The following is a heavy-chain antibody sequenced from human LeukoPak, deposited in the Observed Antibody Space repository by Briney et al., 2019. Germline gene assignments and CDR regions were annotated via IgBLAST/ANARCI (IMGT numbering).Heavy chain of an antibody. J-gene: IGHJ6*02. CDR2: ISNSGST. V-gene: IGHV4-59*01. Sequence: SETLSLTCTVSGVSISSYSWTWIRQPPGTGLEWIAYISNSGSTNYNPSLKSRVTISQDTSKNQLSLKLTSVTAADTAVYYCARAGEGNWNYADYYYYGMDVWGQGTTVTVSS. D-gene: IGHD1-7*01. CDR1: GVSISSYS. CDR3: ARAGEGNWNYADYYYYGMDV.